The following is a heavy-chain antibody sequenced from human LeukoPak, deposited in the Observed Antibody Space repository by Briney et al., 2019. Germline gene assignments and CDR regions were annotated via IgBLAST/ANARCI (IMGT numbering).Heavy chain of an antibody. J-gene: IGHJ5*02. CDR1: GFTFSSYA. CDR2: ISGSGGST. Sequence: GGSLRLSCAASGFTFSSYAMSWVRQAPGKGLEWVSAISGSGGSTYYADSVKGRFTISRDNSKNTLYLQMNSLRAEDTAVYYCAKEPFTVTTFGDWFDPWGQGTLVTVSS. D-gene: IGHD4-17*01. V-gene: IGHV3-23*01. CDR3: AKEPFTVTTFGDWFDP.